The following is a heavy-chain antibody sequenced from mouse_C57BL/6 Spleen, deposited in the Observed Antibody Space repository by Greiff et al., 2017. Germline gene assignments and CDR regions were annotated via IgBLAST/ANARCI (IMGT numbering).Heavy chain of an antibody. V-gene: IGHV5-4*01. CDR2: ISDGGSYT. CDR3: ARDKVSESLYYYAMDY. D-gene: IGHD2-14*01. CDR1: GFTFSSYA. Sequence: DVKLVESGGGLVKPGGSLKLSCAASGFTFSSYAMSWVRQTPEKRLEWVATISDGGSYTYYPDNVKGRFTISRDTAKNNLYLQMSHLKSEDTAMYYCARDKVSESLYYYAMDYWGQGTSVTVSS. J-gene: IGHJ4*01.